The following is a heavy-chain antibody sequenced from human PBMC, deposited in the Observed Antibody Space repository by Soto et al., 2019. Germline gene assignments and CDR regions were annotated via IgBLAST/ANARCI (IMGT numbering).Heavy chain of an antibody. CDR3: AKERSSGWSLDY. CDR1: GFTFSTYA. D-gene: IGHD6-19*01. J-gene: IGHJ4*02. CDR2: ISGSGDST. V-gene: IGHV3-23*01. Sequence: EVQLLESGGGLVQPGGSLRLSCAASGFTFSTYAMNWVRQAPGKGLEWVSGISGSGDSTYYADSVKGRFTVSRDNSKNTLYLQMNSRRAEDTAVFDCAKERSSGWSLDYWGQGTLVTVSS.